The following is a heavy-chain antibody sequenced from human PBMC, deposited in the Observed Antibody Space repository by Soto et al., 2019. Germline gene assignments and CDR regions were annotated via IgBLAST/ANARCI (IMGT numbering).Heavy chain of an antibody. D-gene: IGHD3-16*01. J-gene: IGHJ3*02. Sequence: EVQLVESGGGLVQSGRSLRLSCAASGFIFDDYAMHWVRQAPGKGLEWVSVISWNSGKIEYADSVRGRFIISRDNAKNSLYLKMNSLRPEDTAMYYCLKEMLQTETFEMWGQGTMVTVSS. V-gene: IGHV3-9*01. CDR1: GFIFDDYA. CDR3: LKEMLQTETFEM. CDR2: ISWNSGKI.